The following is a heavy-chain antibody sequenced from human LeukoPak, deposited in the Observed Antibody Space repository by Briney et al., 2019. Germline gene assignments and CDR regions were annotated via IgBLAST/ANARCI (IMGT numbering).Heavy chain of an antibody. CDR3: CGDFDY. Sequence: PGGSLRLSCAASGIPFNSYGMHWVRQAPDKGLDWVAFIRYDGSNEYYADSVKGRFTISRDNSKNTLYSQMNSLRGEDTAVYYCCGDFDYWGQGTLVTVSS. V-gene: IGHV3-30*02. CDR2: IRYDGSNE. D-gene: IGHD2-21*01. J-gene: IGHJ4*02. CDR1: GIPFNSYG.